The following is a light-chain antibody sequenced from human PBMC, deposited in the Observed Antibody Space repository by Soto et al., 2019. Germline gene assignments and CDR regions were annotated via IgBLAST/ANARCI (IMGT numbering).Light chain of an antibody. CDR1: TSNIGANT. CDR2: TNS. Sequence: QSVLTQLPSTSGTPGQRVTISCSGGTSNIGANTVNWYQQLPGTAPKLLIYTNSQRPSGVPDRFSGSKSGSSASLVISGLQSEDEADYYCAAWDDSMHGWLFGGGTKLTVL. CDR3: AAWDDSMHGWL. J-gene: IGLJ3*02. V-gene: IGLV1-44*01.